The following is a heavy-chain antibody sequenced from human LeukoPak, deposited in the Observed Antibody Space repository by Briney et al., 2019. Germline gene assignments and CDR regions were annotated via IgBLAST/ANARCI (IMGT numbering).Heavy chain of an antibody. Sequence: GGSLRLSCAASGFTFSNYNMNWVRQAPGKGLEWVSYISSSASTTYYADSVKGRFTISRDNAKNSLYLQMSSLRDEDTAVYYCAKSVSGYYYVFDYWGQGTLVTVSS. CDR3: AKSVSGYYYVFDY. CDR2: ISSSASTT. V-gene: IGHV3-48*02. J-gene: IGHJ4*02. CDR1: GFTFSNYN. D-gene: IGHD3-22*01.